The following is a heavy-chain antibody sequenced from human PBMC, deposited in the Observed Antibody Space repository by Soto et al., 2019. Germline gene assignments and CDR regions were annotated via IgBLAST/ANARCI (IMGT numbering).Heavy chain of an antibody. V-gene: IGHV3-30-3*01. CDR3: ARSKGKNSPYYYYYGMDV. CDR1: GFTFSSYA. Sequence: GGSLRLSCAASGFTFSSYAMHWVRQAPGKGLEWVAVISYDGSNKYYADSVKGRFTISRDNSKNTLYLQMNSLRAEDTAVYYCARSKGKNSPYYYYYGMDVWGQGTTVTVSS. J-gene: IGHJ6*02. D-gene: IGHD1-7*01. CDR2: ISYDGSNK.